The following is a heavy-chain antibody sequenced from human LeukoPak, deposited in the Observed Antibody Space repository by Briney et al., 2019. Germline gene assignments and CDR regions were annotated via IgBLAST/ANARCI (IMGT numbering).Heavy chain of an antibody. J-gene: IGHJ4*02. Sequence: KAAGPLRLSCAASGFTFSSHSMNCVRQAPGKRLEWVSSISSSSSYIYYADSVKGRFTISRDNAKNSLYLQMNSLRAEDTAVYYCARAPGDCSSTSCYPVGYWGQGTLVTVSS. D-gene: IGHD2-2*01. CDR1: GFTFSSHS. V-gene: IGHV3-21*01. CDR3: ARAPGDCSSTSCYPVGY. CDR2: ISSSSSYI.